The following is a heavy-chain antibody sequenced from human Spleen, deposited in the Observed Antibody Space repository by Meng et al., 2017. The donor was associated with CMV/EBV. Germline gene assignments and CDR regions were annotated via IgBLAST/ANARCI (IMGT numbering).Heavy chain of an antibody. CDR2: INPNGGST. J-gene: IGHJ4*02. CDR1: GYTLNTYY. CDR3: ADGDKYFGY. Sequence: ASVKVSCKASGYTLNTYYIHWVRQAPGQGLEWMGIINPNGGSTTYAQKFQGRVTMTRDTSTSTFYLELRSLRYEDTAVYFCADGDKYFGYWGQGTLVTVSS. D-gene: IGHD5-24*01. V-gene: IGHV1-46*02.